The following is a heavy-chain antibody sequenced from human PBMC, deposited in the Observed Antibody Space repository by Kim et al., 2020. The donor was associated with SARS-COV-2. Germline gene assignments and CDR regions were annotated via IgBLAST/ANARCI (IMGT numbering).Heavy chain of an antibody. V-gene: IGHV3-64D*06. CDR1: GFTFNDYA. J-gene: IGHJ4*02. D-gene: IGHD3-10*01. Sequence: GGSLRLSCSGSGFTFNDYAITWVRRAPGKGLQCVAATTRSGDGSFYADSVEGRFTISRDNSKNTLYLQMNSLRVEDTSVYYCVKYGRYYGAVYWGQGTLVIVSS. CDR2: TTRSGDGS. CDR3: VKYGRYYGAVY.